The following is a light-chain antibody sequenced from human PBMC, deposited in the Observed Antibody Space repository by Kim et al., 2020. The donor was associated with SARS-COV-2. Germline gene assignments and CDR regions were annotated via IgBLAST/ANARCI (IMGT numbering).Light chain of an antibody. CDR1: QSVSSSS. V-gene: IGKV3-20*01. Sequence: EIVLTQSPGTLSLSPGERAALSCRASQSVSSSSLAWYQQKPGQAPRLLVYAPSSRATGIPDRFSGNGSGTDFTLIISRLEPEDSAVYYCKRHDDSASTFGQGTKLEI. J-gene: IGKJ2*01. CDR2: APS. CDR3: KRHDDSAST.